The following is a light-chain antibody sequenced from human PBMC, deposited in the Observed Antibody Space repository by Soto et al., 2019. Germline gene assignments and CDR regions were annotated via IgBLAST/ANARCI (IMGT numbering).Light chain of an antibody. CDR3: QHYNSYPWT. CDR2: HAS. J-gene: IGKJ1*01. Sequence: DIQMTQSPSTLSASIGDRVTITCLASQTINNWLAWYQQKPGKAPNLLIYHASNLETGVPSRFSGSAFGTEFTLTISSLQPDDFATYYCQHYNSYPWTFGQGTKVEIK. V-gene: IGKV1-5*01. CDR1: QTINNW.